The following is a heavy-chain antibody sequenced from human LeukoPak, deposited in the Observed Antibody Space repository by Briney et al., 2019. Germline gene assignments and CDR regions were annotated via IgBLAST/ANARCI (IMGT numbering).Heavy chain of an antibody. CDR2: ISSSSSTI. D-gene: IGHD3-22*01. V-gene: IGHV3-48*01. CDR1: GFTFSSYS. J-gene: IGHJ4*02. Sequence: PGGSLRLSCAASGFTFSSYSMNWVRQAPGKGLEWVSYISSSSSTIYYADSVKGRFTISRDNAKNSLYLQMNSLRAEDTALYYCARDSYYYDSSGLYFDYWGQGTLVTVSS. CDR3: ARDSYYYDSSGLYFDY.